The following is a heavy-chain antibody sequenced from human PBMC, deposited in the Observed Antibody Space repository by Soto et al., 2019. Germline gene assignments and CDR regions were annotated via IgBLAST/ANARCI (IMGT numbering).Heavy chain of an antibody. CDR2: ISSYGST. J-gene: IGHJ4*02. V-gene: IGHV3-23*01. D-gene: IGHD3-22*01. Sequence: VGSLRLSCAVSGFTVSTHAIIWVRQGPGKGLEWVSGISSYGSTYYADSVKGRFTISRDNSKNTLYLQMSSLRAEDTAVYYCVKDLGYYDSSGYYYDYWGQGTLVTVSS. CDR1: GFTVSTHA. CDR3: VKDLGYYDSSGYYYDY.